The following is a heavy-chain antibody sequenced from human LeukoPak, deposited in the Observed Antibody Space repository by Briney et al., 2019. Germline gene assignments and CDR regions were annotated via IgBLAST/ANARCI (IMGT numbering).Heavy chain of an antibody. CDR2: ISSSGSTI. J-gene: IGHJ2*01. CDR1: GFTFSDYY. V-gene: IGHV3-11*04. CDR3: GFLGYWYFDL. Sequence: GGSLRLSCAASGFTFSDYYMSWIRQAPGKGLEWVSYISSSGSTIYYADSVKGRFTISRDNAKNSLYLQMNSLRAEDTAVYARGFLGYWYFDLWGRGTLVTVSS. D-gene: IGHD3-3*01.